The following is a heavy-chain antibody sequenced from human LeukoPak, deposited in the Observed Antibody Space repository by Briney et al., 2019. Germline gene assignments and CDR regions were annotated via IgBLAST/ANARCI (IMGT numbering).Heavy chain of an antibody. D-gene: IGHD3-10*01. CDR1: GFTFSNYW. V-gene: IGHV3-74*01. CDR2: INSDGSST. CDR3: ARDYGRSRDYGTDV. J-gene: IGHJ6*02. Sequence: GGSLRLSCAASGFTFSNYWMHWVRQAPGKGLVWVSRINSDGSSTSYADSVKGRFTISRDNAKNTLFLQMNSLRAEDTAMYYCARDYGRSRDYGTDVWGQGTTVTVSS.